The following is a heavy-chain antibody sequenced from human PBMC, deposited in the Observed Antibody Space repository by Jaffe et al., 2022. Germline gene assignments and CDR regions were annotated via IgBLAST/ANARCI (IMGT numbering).Heavy chain of an antibody. V-gene: IGHV4-34*01. D-gene: IGHD3-10*01. J-gene: IGHJ5*02. CDR3: ARAPRTNFGWFDP. Sequence: QVQLQQWGAGLLKPSETLSLTCAVYGGSFSGYYWSWIRQPPGKGLEWIGEINHSGSTNYNPSLKSRVTISVDTSKNQFSLKLSSVTAADTAVYYCARAPRTNFGWFDPWGQGTLVTVSS. CDR2: INHSGST. CDR1: GGSFSGYY.